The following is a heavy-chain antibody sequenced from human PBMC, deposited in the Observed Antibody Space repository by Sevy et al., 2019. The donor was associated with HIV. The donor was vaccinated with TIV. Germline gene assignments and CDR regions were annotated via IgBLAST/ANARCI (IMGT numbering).Heavy chain of an antibody. CDR3: AKKAVLLWFGELGAFDI. CDR2: ISGSGGST. CDR1: GFTFSSYA. V-gene: IGHV3-23*01. Sequence: GGSLRLSCAASGFTFSSYAMSWVRQAPGKGLEWVSAISGSGGSTYYADSVKGRFTISRDNSKNTLYLQINSLRAEDTAVYYCAKKAVLLWFGELGAFDIWCQGTMVTVSS. J-gene: IGHJ3*02. D-gene: IGHD3-10*01.